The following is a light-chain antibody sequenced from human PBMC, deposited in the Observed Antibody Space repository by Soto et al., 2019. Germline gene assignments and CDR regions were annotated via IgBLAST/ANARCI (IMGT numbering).Light chain of an antibody. CDR3: QQRGKWPST. J-gene: IGKJ2*02. CDR2: DAY. Sequence: EVGWTKSPNTLLLSPGETATLPCRASKSFDRYVAWYQQKVGQAPRLLIYDAYTRATGVGGRFTGSGSATDFSLTITSLEPEDFAVYYCQQRGKWPSTFGPGTKVEMK. V-gene: IGKV3-11*01. CDR1: KSFDRY.